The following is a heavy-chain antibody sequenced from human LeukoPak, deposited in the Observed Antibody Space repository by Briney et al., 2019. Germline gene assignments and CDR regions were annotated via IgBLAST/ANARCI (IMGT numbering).Heavy chain of an antibody. J-gene: IGHJ4*02. Sequence: ASVKVSCKASGYTFTSYDINWVRQATGQGLEWMGWMNPNSGNTGYAQKFQGRVTMTTDTSTSTAYMELRSLRSDDTAVYYCARVPRNYYDSSGYYYYFDYWGQGTLVTVSS. CDR3: ARVPRNYYDSSGYYYYFDY. D-gene: IGHD3-22*01. CDR1: GYTFTSYD. V-gene: IGHV1-8*01. CDR2: MNPNSGNT.